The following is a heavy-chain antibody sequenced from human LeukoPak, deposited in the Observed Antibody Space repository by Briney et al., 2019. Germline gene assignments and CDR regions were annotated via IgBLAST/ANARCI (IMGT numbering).Heavy chain of an antibody. Sequence: ESGPTLVNPTETLTLTCTVSGFSLSNARMGVSWIRQPPGKALEWLAHIFSNDEKSYSTSLKSRLTISKDTSKSQVVLTMTNVDPVDTATYYCARIQRYYDSSGYFRFDYWGQGTLVTVSS. CDR1: GFSLSNARMG. CDR3: ARIQRYYDSSGYFRFDY. D-gene: IGHD3-22*01. V-gene: IGHV2-26*01. CDR2: IFSNDEK. J-gene: IGHJ4*02.